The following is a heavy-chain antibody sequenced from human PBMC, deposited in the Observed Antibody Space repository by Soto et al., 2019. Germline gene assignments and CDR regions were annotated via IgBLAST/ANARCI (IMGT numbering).Heavy chain of an antibody. Sequence: QVQLVQSGSEVKKPGASVKVSCKASGYRFISYGLSWVRQAPGQGLEWMGWISHDNGNTNYAQKLQGRVTMTTETSTSTAYMELRSLRSDDTAIYWCAREGSGGGGMDVWGQGTTVTVSS. CDR2: ISHDNGNT. J-gene: IGHJ6*02. V-gene: IGHV1-18*01. D-gene: IGHD1-26*01. CDR1: GYRFISYG. CDR3: AREGSGGGGMDV.